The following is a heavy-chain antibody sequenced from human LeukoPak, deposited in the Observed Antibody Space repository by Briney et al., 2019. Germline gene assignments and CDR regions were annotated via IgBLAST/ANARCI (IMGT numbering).Heavy chain of an antibody. V-gene: IGHV3-48*01. Sequence: GGSLRLSCAASGFAFSRTHMNWVRQAPGKGLGWLSYISFSNSPIYYADSVRGRFTISRDNAKNSVYLQMNSLRAEDTAVYYCASLGYGAGSYYSDYWGQGTLVTVSS. J-gene: IGHJ4*02. D-gene: IGHD3-10*01. CDR2: ISFSNSPI. CDR1: GFAFSRTH. CDR3: ASLGYGAGSYYSDY.